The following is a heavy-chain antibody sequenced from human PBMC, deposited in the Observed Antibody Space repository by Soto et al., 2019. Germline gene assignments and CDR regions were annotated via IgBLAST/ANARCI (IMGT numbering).Heavy chain of an antibody. Sequence: SVKVSCKASGGTFSSYAISWARQAPGQGLEWMGGSIPIFGTANYAQKFQGRVTITADESTSTAYMEMSSLRSEDTAVYYCARFTDYYDSSGYAYFDPWGQGTLVTVSS. CDR2: SIPIFGTA. CDR3: ARFTDYYDSSGYAYFDP. D-gene: IGHD3-22*01. J-gene: IGHJ5*02. V-gene: IGHV1-69*13. CDR1: GGTFSSYA.